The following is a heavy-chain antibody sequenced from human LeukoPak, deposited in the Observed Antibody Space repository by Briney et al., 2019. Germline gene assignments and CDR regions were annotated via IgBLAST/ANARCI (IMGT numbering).Heavy chain of an antibody. Sequence: ASVKVSCKASGYTFTGYYMHWVRQAPGQGLEWMGWINPNSGGTNYAQKFQGRGTMTRDTSISTAYMELSRLRSDDTAVYYCARDKYDILTGYYVGNYYYMDVWGKGTTVTISS. CDR2: INPNSGGT. CDR3: ARDKYDILTGYYVGNYYYMDV. V-gene: IGHV1-2*02. CDR1: GYTFTGYY. J-gene: IGHJ6*03. D-gene: IGHD3-9*01.